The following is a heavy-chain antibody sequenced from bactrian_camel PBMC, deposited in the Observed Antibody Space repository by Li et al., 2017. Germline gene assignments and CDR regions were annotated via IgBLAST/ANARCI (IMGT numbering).Heavy chain of an antibody. CDR3: AKSGGGSGDFWEYNY. CDR2: INWSGGST. J-gene: IGHJ4*01. CDR1: GYNYNNC. V-gene: IGHV3S60*01. D-gene: IGHD4*01. Sequence: HVQLVESGGGSVQAGESLTLSCAISGYNYNNCLGWFRQAPGREREGVSCINWSGGSTTYADSVKGRFTISRDNAKNTLYQQMNRLKTEDMAMYYCAKSGGGSGDFWEYNYWGQGTQVTVS.